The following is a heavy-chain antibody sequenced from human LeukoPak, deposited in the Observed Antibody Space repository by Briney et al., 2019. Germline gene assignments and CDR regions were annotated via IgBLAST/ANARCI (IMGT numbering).Heavy chain of an antibody. CDR1: GFTFSNFW. CDR3: AKAQYCSSTSCYDAFDI. V-gene: IGHV3-9*03. J-gene: IGHJ3*02. Sequence: GGSLRLSCAASGFTFSNFWMSWVRQAPGKGLEWVSGISWNSGSIGYAHSVKGRFTISRDNAKNSLYLQMNSLRAEDMALYYCAKAQYCSSTSCYDAFDIWGQGTMVTVSS. D-gene: IGHD2-2*01. CDR2: ISWNSGSI.